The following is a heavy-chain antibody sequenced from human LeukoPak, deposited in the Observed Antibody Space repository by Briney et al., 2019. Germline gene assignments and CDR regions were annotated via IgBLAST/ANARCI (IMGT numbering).Heavy chain of an antibody. CDR1: GGSFSGYY. V-gene: IGHV4-34*01. J-gene: IGHJ5*02. CDR3: ARYKGSSWSYGPYNWFDP. D-gene: IGHD6-13*01. CDR2: IDHSGST. Sequence: SETLSLTCAVYGGSFSGYYWSWIRQPPGKGLEWIGEIDHSGSTNYNPSLKSRVTISVDTSKNQLSLKLSSVTAADTAVYYCARYKGSSWSYGPYNWFDPWGQGTLVTVSS.